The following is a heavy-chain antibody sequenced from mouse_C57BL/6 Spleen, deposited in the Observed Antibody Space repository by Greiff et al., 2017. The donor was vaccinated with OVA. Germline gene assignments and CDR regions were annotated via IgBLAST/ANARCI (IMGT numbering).Heavy chain of an antibody. CDR3: AYGSSTLDY. J-gene: IGHJ2*01. CDR2: INPYNGGT. V-gene: IGHV1-19*01. CDR1: GYTFTDYY. Sequence: VQLQQSGPVLVKPGASVKMSCKASGYTFTDYYMNWVKQSHGKSLEWIGVINPYNGGTSYNQKFKGKATLTVDKSSSTAYMELNSLTSEDSAVYYCAYGSSTLDYWGQGTTLTVSS. D-gene: IGHD1-1*01.